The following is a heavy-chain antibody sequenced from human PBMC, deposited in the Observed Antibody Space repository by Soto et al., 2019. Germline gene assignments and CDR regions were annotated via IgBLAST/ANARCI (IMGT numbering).Heavy chain of an antibody. CDR2: IIPIFGTA. CDR3: AKGGVYPASFPDY. J-gene: IGHJ4*02. Sequence: QVQLVQSGAEVKKPGSSVKVSCKASGGTFSSYAISWVRQAPGQGLEWMGGIIPIFGTAHYAQKFQGRVTISTDDSTSTAYLERSSLSYEDTAVYYWAKGGVYPASFPDYWGQGTLVTVSS. D-gene: IGHD3-16*01. V-gene: IGHV1-69*01. CDR1: GGTFSSYA.